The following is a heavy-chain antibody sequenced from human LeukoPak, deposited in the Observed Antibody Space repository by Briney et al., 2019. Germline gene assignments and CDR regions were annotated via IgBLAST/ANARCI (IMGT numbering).Heavy chain of an antibody. D-gene: IGHD2-21*02. CDR3: ARDRRGDMWFDP. V-gene: IGHV4-39*07. CDR2: IYYSGST. CDR1: GGSISSVSYS. Sequence: SETLSLTCTVSGGSISSVSYSWGWIRQPPGKGLDYIGSIYYSGSTDYNPSLKSRVTMSVDTSKNQFSLKLTSMTAADTAVYYCARDRRGDMWFDPWGQGTLVTVSS. J-gene: IGHJ5*02.